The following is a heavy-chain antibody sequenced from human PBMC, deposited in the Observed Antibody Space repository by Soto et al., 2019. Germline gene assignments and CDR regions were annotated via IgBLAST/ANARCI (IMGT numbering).Heavy chain of an antibody. V-gene: IGHV3-7*05. CDR3: ARDRPTYGDHYYYGMDV. CDR1: GFTFSSYW. D-gene: IGHD4-17*01. Sequence: EVQLVESGGGLVQPGGSLRLSCAASGFTFSSYWMSWVRQAPGKGLEWVANIKQDGSEKYYVDSVKGRFTISRDNAKNSLYLQMNSLRAGDTAVYYCARDRPTYGDHYYYGMDVWGQGTTVTVSS. J-gene: IGHJ6*02. CDR2: IKQDGSEK.